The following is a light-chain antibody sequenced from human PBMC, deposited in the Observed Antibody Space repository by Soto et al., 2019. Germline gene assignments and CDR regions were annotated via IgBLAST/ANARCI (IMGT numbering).Light chain of an antibody. Sequence: QLVLTQPPSVSGAPGQRVTISCTGSSSNIGAGYDVHWYQHLPGTAPKLLIYGNKNRPPGVPDRFSGSRSGTSASLAITGLQAGDEADYYCQSYDTGLSGSRVFGSGTQLTVL. CDR2: GNK. V-gene: IGLV1-40*01. CDR3: QSYDTGLSGSRV. J-gene: IGLJ1*01. CDR1: SSNIGAGYD.